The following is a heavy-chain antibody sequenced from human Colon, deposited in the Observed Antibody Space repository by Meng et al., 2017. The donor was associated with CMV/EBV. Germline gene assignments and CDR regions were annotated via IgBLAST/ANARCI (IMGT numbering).Heavy chain of an antibody. CDR2: INPSGDRR. D-gene: IGHD3-22*01. CDR1: GYTFTNYW. CDR3: ARDYDSSGYSLYYFDY. V-gene: IGHV1-46*01. Sequence: SGYTFTNYWMHWVRQAPGQGREWMGIINPSGDRRTYAQKFQGRVTMTSDTSTSTVYMELSSLRSEDTAVYYCARDYDSSGYSLYYFDYWGQGTLVTVSS. J-gene: IGHJ4*02.